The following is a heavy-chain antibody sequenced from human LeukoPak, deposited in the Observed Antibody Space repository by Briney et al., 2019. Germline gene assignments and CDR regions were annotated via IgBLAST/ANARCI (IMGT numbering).Heavy chain of an antibody. V-gene: IGHV5-51*01. D-gene: IGHD3-16*01. CDR1: GYNFATYW. CDR3: ARGLGELLPPDDFDL. Sequence: GESLKISCKGSGYNFATYWIAWVRQMPGKGLEWMGVFYPGDSDSKYRPSFQGQVTISADKSISTAYLHWSSLKASDTAIYYCARGLGELLPPDDFDLWGQGTLVTVSS. CDR2: FYPGDSDS. J-gene: IGHJ3*01.